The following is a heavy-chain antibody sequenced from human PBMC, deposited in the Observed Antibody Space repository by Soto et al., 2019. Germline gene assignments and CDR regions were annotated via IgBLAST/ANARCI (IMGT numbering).Heavy chain of an antibody. CDR1: GYTFTDYY. D-gene: IGHD2-15*01. CDR3: ARTGAAATDPYYYYGMDV. J-gene: IGHJ6*02. V-gene: IGHV1-2*04. Sequence: ASVKVSCKASGYTFTDYYMHWVRQAPGQGLEWMGWINPNSGGTNYAQKFQGWVTMTRDTSISTAYMELSRLRSDDTAVYYCARTGAAATDPYYYYGMDVWGQGTTVTVSS. CDR2: INPNSGGT.